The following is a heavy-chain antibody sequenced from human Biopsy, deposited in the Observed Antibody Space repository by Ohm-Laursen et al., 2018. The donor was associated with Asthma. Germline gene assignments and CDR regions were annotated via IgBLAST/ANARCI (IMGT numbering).Heavy chain of an antibody. CDR1: GGTFSSYS. Sequence: SSVKVSCKASGGTFSSYSVSWVRQAPGQGLEWMGGIIPIFGTANYAQKFQGRVTITADESTSTAYMELSSLRSEDTAVYYCGRHPYVDGSDNYYYRGNDYYLGMDVWGQGTTVTVSS. D-gene: IGHD3-10*01. CDR2: IIPIFGTA. V-gene: IGHV1-69*01. J-gene: IGHJ6*02. CDR3: GRHPYVDGSDNYYYRGNDYYLGMDV.